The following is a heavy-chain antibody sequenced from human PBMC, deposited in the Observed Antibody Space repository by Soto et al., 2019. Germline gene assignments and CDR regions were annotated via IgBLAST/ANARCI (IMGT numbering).Heavy chain of an antibody. D-gene: IGHD3-3*01. CDR2: INPNSGGT. Sequence: ASVKVSCKASGYTFTGYYMHWVRQAPGQGLEWMGWINPNSGGTNYAQKFQGRVTMTRDTSISTAYMELSSLRSDDTAVYYCAREGRAIFGVELYGYYGMDVWGQGTTVTVSS. J-gene: IGHJ6*02. CDR3: AREGRAIFGVELYGYYGMDV. CDR1: GYTFTGYY. V-gene: IGHV1-2*02.